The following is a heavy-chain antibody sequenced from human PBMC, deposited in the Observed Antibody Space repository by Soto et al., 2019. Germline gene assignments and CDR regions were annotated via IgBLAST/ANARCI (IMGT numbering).Heavy chain of an antibody. CDR3: ARARITIVRGIIIKEGLGDV. Sequence: QVQLVQSGAEVKKPGASVKVSCKASGYTFTSYYMHWVRQAPGQGLEWMGIINPSGGSTSYVQKLQGRVTMTRDTSTSTINMELSSLRSEDTAVYYGARARITIVRGIIIKEGLGDVWGQGTTVTVSS. V-gene: IGHV1-46*04. CDR2: INPSGGST. CDR1: GYTFTSYY. J-gene: IGHJ6*02. D-gene: IGHD3-10*01.